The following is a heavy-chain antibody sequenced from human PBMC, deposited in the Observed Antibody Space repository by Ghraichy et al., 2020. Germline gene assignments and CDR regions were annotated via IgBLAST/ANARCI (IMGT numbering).Heavy chain of an antibody. CDR3: ARGPRLRYDILTGYYGVSDY. Sequence: ASVKVSCKASGYTFTSYDINWVRQATGQGLEWMGWMNPNSGNTGYAQKFQGRVTMTRNTSISTAYMELSSLRSEDTAVYYCARGPRLRYDILTGYYGVSDYWGQGTLVTVSS. D-gene: IGHD3-9*01. J-gene: IGHJ4*02. V-gene: IGHV1-8*02. CDR2: MNPNSGNT. CDR1: GYTFTSYD.